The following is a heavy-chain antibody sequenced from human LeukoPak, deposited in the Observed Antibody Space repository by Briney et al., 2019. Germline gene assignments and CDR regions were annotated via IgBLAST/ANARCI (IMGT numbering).Heavy chain of an antibody. CDR3: ARHLEEYFDY. J-gene: IGHJ4*02. CDR2: IYPGDSDI. V-gene: IGHV5-51*01. Sequence: GESLKISCKSSGYSSTSYWIAWVRQMPGKGLEWMGIIYPGDSDIRYNPSFQGQVTISADKSISTAYLQWSSLKASDTAMYYCARHLEEYFDYWGQGTLVAVSS. D-gene: IGHD1-1*01. CDR1: GYSSTSYW.